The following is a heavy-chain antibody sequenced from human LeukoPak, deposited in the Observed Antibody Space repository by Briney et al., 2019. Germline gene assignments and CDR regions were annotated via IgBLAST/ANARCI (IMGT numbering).Heavy chain of an antibody. CDR3: AKGSRYSGYSWYFDY. V-gene: IGHV3-23*01. Sequence: GSLRLSCAASGFTFSSYAMSWVRQAPGKGLEWVSAISGSGGSTYYADSVKGRFTFSRDNSKNTLYLQMNSLRAKDTAVYYCAKGSRYSGYSWYFDYWGQGTLVTVSS. D-gene: IGHD5-12*01. CDR1: GFTFSSYA. J-gene: IGHJ4*02. CDR2: ISGSGGST.